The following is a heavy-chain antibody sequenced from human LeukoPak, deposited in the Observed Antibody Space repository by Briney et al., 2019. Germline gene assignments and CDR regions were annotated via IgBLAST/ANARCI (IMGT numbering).Heavy chain of an antibody. J-gene: IGHJ5*02. D-gene: IGHD6-13*01. CDR1: GFTFSSYG. V-gene: IGHV3-33*01. Sequence: AGGPLRLSCAASGFTFSSYGMHWVRQAPGKGLEWVAVIWYDGSNKYYADSVKGRFTISRDNSKNTLYLQMNSLRAEDTAVYYCARSAAAGTSRWFDPWGQGTLVTVSS. CDR2: IWYDGSNK. CDR3: ARSAAAGTSRWFDP.